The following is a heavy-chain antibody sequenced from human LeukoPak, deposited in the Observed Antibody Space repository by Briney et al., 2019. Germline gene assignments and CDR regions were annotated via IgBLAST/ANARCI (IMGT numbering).Heavy chain of an antibody. V-gene: IGHV4-59*08. J-gene: IGHJ4*02. Sequence: AETLSLTCSVSGGSISSYYWSWLRQPPGKGLEGIVYIFDSGSTIYNPSLKSRVIISLDTPKHQSSLKLRSVTAGDTAVYYCATQARIVGATGYFDSWGQGTLVTVSS. CDR3: ATQARIVGATGYFDS. D-gene: IGHD1-26*01. CDR1: GGSISSYY. CDR2: IFDSGST.